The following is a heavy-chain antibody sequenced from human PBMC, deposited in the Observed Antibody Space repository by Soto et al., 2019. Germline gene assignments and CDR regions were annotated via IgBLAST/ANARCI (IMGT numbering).Heavy chain of an antibody. CDR3: ARGGGNGLPGAFDV. D-gene: IGHD2-15*01. V-gene: IGHV4-59*01. Sequence: QVQLQESGPGLVKPSETLSLTCTVSGVSISGYYWSWIRQSPGRGLEWIGYISFSGSTNYNPSLKGRVTISLDTSKNQFPLKLSSVTAADTAMYYCARGGGNGLPGAFDVWGPGATVTVSS. CDR1: GVSISGYY. CDR2: ISFSGST. J-gene: IGHJ3*01.